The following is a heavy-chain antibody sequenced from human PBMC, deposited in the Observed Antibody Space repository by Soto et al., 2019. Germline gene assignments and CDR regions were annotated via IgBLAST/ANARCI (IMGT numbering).Heavy chain of an antibody. CDR3: ATDHWANYYYYGMDV. CDR2: IVVGSGNT. J-gene: IGHJ6*02. D-gene: IGHD7-27*01. CDR1: GFTFTSSA. Sequence: SVKVSCKASGFTFTSSAVQWVRQARGQRLEWIGWIVVGSGNTNYAQKFQERVTITRDMSTSTAYMELSSLRSEDTAVYYCATDHWANYYYYGMDVWGQGTTVTV. V-gene: IGHV1-58*01.